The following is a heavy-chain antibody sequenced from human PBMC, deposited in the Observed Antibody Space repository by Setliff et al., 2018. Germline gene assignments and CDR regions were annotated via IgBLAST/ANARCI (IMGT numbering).Heavy chain of an antibody. CDR3: TTGSIFDP. CDR1: GFIFSKAW. Sequence: GGSLRLSCAASGFIFSKAWMSWVRQAPGKGLEWVARIKSKSDAGTTDYAAHVKGRFTISRDDSKDTLFLDMNSLTSDDTAVYFCTTGSIFDPWGKGTLVTVSS. CDR2: IKSKSDAGTT. V-gene: IGHV3-15*01. J-gene: IGHJ5*02.